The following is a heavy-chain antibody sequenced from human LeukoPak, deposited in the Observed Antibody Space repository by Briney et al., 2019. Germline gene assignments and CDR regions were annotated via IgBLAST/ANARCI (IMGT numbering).Heavy chain of an antibody. D-gene: IGHD3-22*01. J-gene: IGHJ4*02. V-gene: IGHV4-4*07. CDR3: ASAPSYDSTKLDH. CDR2: VHSSGTT. Sequence: PSETLSLTCTVSGGSITNYYWTWIRQPAEKGLEWIGRVHSSGTTNYNPSLKSRVTMSLDTSKNQFSLKLSSVTAADTAVYYCASAPSYDSTKLDHWGQGTLVTVSS. CDR1: GGSITNYY.